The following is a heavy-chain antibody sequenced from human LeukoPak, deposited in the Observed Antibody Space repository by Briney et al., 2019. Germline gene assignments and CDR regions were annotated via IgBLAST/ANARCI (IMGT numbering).Heavy chain of an antibody. CDR1: GGSISSGGYY. V-gene: IGHV4-31*03. J-gene: IGHJ5*02. CDR3: ARETAYYGSGSYRWFDP. CDR2: IYYSGST. D-gene: IGHD3-10*01. Sequence: SEALSLTCTVSGGSISSGGYYWSWIRQHPGKGLEWIGYIYYSGSTYYNPSLKGRVTISVDTSKNQFSLKLSSVTAADTAVYYCARETAYYGSGSYRWFDPWGQGTLVTVSS.